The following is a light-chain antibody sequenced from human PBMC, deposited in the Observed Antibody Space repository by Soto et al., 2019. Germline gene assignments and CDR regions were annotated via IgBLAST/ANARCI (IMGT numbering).Light chain of an antibody. Sequence: QSVLTQPPSASGTPGQRVTISCSGSSSNIGSNYVYWYQQLPGTAPKLLIYRNNQRPSVVPDRFSGSKSGTSASLAISGLRSEDEADYYCAAWDDSKVVFGGGTKLTVL. J-gene: IGLJ2*01. CDR1: SSNIGSNY. CDR3: AAWDDSKVV. V-gene: IGLV1-47*01. CDR2: RNN.